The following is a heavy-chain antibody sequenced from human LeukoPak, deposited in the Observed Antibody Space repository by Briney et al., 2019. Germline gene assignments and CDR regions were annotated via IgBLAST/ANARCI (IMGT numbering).Heavy chain of an antibody. Sequence: GGSLRLSCAASGFTFSSYWMHWVRQGPGKGLVWVSRINSDGSSTSYTDSVKGRFTISRDNAKNTLYLQMNSLRAEDTAVYYCARVSTYSAIDYWGQGTLVTVSS. CDR3: ARVSTYSAIDY. V-gene: IGHV3-74*01. CDR2: INSDGSST. D-gene: IGHD1-26*01. CDR1: GFTFSSYW. J-gene: IGHJ4*02.